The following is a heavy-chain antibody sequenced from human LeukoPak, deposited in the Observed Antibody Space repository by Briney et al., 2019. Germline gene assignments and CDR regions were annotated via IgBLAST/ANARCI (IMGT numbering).Heavy chain of an antibody. D-gene: IGHD2-8*01. J-gene: IGHJ4*02. CDR2: ISTYNGHT. CDR1: GYTFTSYG. Sequence: ASVKVSCKASGYTFTSYGISWVRQAPGQGLEWMGWISTYNGHTNYAQKVQGRVTVTTDTSTSTAYMELRSLRSDDTAVYYCAREGGAGGTIDYWGQGTLVTVSS. CDR3: AREGGAGGTIDY. V-gene: IGHV1-18*01.